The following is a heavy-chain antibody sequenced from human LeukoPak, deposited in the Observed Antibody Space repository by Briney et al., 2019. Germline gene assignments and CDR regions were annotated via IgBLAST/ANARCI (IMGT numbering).Heavy chain of an antibody. CDR3: ARVAAAADTVSGMDV. CDR1: GGSISSYY. V-gene: IGHV4-59*01. CDR2: IYYSGST. D-gene: IGHD6-13*01. J-gene: IGHJ6*02. Sequence: PSETLSLTHTVSGGSISSYYWSWIRPPPGKGLEWSGYIYYSGSTNYNPSLKSRVTISVDTSKNQFSLKLSSVTAADTAVYYCARVAAAADTVSGMDVWGQGTTVTVSS.